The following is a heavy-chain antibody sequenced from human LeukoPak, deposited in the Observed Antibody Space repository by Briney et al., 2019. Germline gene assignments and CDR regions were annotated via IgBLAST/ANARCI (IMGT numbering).Heavy chain of an antibody. D-gene: IGHD2-15*01. CDR3: ARVRGGGRVDY. CDR2: IYSGGST. J-gene: IGHJ4*02. CDR1: GFTVSSNY. Sequence: GGSLRLSCAASGFTVSSNYMSWVRQAPGKGLEWVSVIYSGGSTYYADSVKGRFTISRDNSKNALYLQMNSLRAEDTAVYYCARVRGGGRVDYWGQGTLVTVSS. V-gene: IGHV3-53*01.